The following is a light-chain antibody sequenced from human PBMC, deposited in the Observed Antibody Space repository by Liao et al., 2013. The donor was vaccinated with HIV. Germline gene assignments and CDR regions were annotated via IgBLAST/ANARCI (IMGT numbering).Light chain of an antibody. CDR2: QDS. CDR3: QVWDSGRVV. CDR1: KLGDKY. V-gene: IGLV3-1*01. Sequence: SYELTQPPSVSVSPGQTASITCSGDKLGDKYACWYQQKPGQSPVLVIYQDSKRPSGIPERVSGSNSGNTATLTISRVEAGDEADYYCQVWDSGRVVFGGGTKLTVL. J-gene: IGLJ2*01.